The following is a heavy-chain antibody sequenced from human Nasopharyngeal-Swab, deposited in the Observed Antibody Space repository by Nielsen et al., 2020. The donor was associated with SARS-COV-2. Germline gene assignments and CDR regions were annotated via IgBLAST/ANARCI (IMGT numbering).Heavy chain of an antibody. CDR2: IYTSGST. J-gene: IGHJ3*02. Sequence: SETLSLTCTVSGGSISSGSYYWSWIRQPAGKGLEWIGRIYTSGSTNYNPSLKSRVTISVDKSKNQFSLELSSATAADTAVYYCARVGWGAFDIWGQGTMVTVSS. D-gene: IGHD1-26*01. CDR1: GGSISSGSYY. V-gene: IGHV4-61*02. CDR3: ARVGWGAFDI.